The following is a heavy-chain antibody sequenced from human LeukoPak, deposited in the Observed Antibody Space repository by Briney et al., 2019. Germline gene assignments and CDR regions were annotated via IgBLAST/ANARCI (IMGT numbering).Heavy chain of an antibody. CDR1: GGSISSNY. CDR3: ARAYSSSTNAFDI. Sequence: SETLSLTCTVSGGSISSNYWSWIRQPPGKGLEWIGYIYYSGSTNYSPSLKSRVTISVDTSKNQFSLKLSSVTAADTAVYYCARAYSSSTNAFDIWGQGTMVTVSS. J-gene: IGHJ3*02. V-gene: IGHV4-59*01. CDR2: IYYSGST. D-gene: IGHD6-6*01.